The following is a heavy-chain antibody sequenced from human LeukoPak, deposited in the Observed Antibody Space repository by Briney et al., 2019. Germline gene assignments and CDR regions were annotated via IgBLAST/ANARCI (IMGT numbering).Heavy chain of an antibody. V-gene: IGHV3-30*02. J-gene: IGHJ1*01. CDR1: GFTFSSYG. D-gene: IGHD6-19*01. Sequence: GGSLRLSCAASGFTFSSYGMHWVRQAPGKGLEWVAFIRYDGSNKYYADSVKGRFTISRDNAKNSLYLQMNSLRAEDTAVYYCARLSPSVWYGYFQQWGQGTRLTVSA. CDR2: IRYDGSNK. CDR3: ARLSPSVWYGYFQQ.